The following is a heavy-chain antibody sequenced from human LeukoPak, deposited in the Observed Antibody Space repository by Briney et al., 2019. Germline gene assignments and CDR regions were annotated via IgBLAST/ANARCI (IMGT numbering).Heavy chain of an antibody. V-gene: IGHV3-15*01. D-gene: IGHD3-10*01. J-gene: IGHJ4*02. CDR2: IKSKTDGETT. CDR3: TTDLGTYYHGSQRLIPIDY. CDR1: GFTFTNAW. Sequence: GSLRLSCVDSGFTFTNAWMSWVRQAPGKGLEWIGRIKSKTDGETTNYAEPVRGRFTISRDDSKSAVYLQMNSLKIEDTAVYYCTTDLGTYYHGSQRLIPIDYWGQGTLVTVSS.